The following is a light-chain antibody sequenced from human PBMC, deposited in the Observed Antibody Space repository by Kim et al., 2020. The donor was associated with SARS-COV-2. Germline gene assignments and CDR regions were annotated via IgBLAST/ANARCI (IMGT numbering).Light chain of an antibody. J-gene: IGKJ4*01. Sequence: EIVLTQSPATLSLSPGERATLSCRASQSVSSYLAWYQQKPGQAPRLLIYDASNRATGIPARFSGSGSGTDFTLTISSLEPEDFAVYYCQQSSNWPLTFGRGTKVDIK. CDR1: QSVSSY. V-gene: IGKV3-11*01. CDR2: DAS. CDR3: QQSSNWPLT.